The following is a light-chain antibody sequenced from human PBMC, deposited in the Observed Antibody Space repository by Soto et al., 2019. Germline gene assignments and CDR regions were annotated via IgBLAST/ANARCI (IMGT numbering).Light chain of an antibody. J-gene: IGKJ5*01. CDR1: QSVSSNY. Sequence: EIVLTQSPGTLSLSPGERATLSCRASQSVSSNYLAWYQQKPGQAPRLLIYGASSRATGIPDRFTGSASGTDFTLTISRLEPEDSAVYYCHQYGSSFTFGQGTRLEI. CDR3: HQYGSSFT. CDR2: GAS. V-gene: IGKV3-20*01.